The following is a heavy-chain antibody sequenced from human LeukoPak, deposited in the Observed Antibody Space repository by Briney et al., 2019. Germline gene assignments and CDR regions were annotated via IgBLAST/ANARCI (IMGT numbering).Heavy chain of an antibody. CDR2: IYYSGST. J-gene: IGHJ4*02. Sequence: NSSETLSLTCTVSGGSISSYYWSWIRQPPGKGLEWIGYIYYSGSTHYNPSLKSRVTISVDTSKNQFSLELSSVTAADTAVYYCARDLYGSGSLSWGQGTLVTVSS. CDR1: GGSISSYY. D-gene: IGHD3-10*01. CDR3: ARDLYGSGSLS. V-gene: IGHV4-59*01.